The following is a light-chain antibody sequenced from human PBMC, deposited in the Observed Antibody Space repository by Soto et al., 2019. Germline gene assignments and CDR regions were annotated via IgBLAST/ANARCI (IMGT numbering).Light chain of an antibody. CDR2: DAS. CDR1: QDISNY. Sequence: DIQMTQSPSSMSASVGDRVTITCQASQDISNYLNWYQQKPGKAHKLLIYDASNLETGVPSRFSGSGSGTDFTFTISSLQAEDIATYYCQQYDNLPRTFGQGTKVEIK. J-gene: IGKJ1*01. CDR3: QQYDNLPRT. V-gene: IGKV1-33*01.